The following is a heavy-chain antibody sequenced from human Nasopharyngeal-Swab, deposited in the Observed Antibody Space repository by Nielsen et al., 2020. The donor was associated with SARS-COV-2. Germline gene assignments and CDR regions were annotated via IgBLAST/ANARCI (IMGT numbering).Heavy chain of an antibody. CDR2: INTNNGNP. J-gene: IGHJ4*02. V-gene: IGHV7-4-1*02. D-gene: IGHD6-19*01. Sequence: ASVKVSCKASGYTFTNYAMNWVRQAPGQGFEWMGWINTNNGNPTYAQDFTGRFVFSLDTSVSTAYLQISSLKTEDTAVYYCARVYSSGRFDYWGQGTLVTVS. CDR3: ARVYSSGRFDY. CDR1: GYTFTNYA.